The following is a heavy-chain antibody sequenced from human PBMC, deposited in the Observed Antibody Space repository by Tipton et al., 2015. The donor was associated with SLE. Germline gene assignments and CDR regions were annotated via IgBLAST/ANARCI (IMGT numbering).Heavy chain of an antibody. D-gene: IGHD6-13*01. CDR2: IYYSGST. CDR1: GGSISSHY. V-gene: IGHV4-59*11. J-gene: IGHJ4*03. CDR3: ARDGSLAAAGTPFDY. Sequence: TLSLTCTVSGGSISSHYWSWIRQPPGKGLEWIGYIYYSGSTNYNPSLKSRVTISVDTSKNQFSLKLSSVTAADTAVYYCARDGSLAAAGTPFDYWGQGTTVTVSS.